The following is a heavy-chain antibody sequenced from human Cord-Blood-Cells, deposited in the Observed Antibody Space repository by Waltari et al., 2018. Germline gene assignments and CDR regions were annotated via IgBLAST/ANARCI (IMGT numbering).Heavy chain of an antibody. CDR1: AGSIRSRSYY. J-gene: IGHJ4*02. Sequence: QLQLQESGPGLVKPSAPLSLTCTVSAGSIRSRSYYCGWIRQPPGKGPEWIGSIYYSGSTYYNPSLKSRVTISVDTSKNQFSLKLSSVTAADTAVYYCARTKYDILTGYYDYWGQGTLVTVSS. D-gene: IGHD3-9*01. CDR2: IYYSGST. CDR3: ARTKYDILTGYYDY. V-gene: IGHV4-39*01.